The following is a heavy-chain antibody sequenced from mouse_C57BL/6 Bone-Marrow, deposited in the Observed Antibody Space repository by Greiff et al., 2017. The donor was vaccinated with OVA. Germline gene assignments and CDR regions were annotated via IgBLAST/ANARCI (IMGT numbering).Heavy chain of an antibody. Sequence: VQLQQSGAELVRPGASVKLSCKASGYTFTDYYISWVKQRPGQGLEWIARIYPGSGNIYYNEKFKGKATLTAEKSSSTAYMKLSSLTSDDSAVYYCARTERLRDYFDNWGQGTTLSVSS. CDR2: IYPGSGNI. CDR1: GYTFTDYY. J-gene: IGHJ2*01. D-gene: IGHD2-2*01. V-gene: IGHV1-76*01. CDR3: ARTERLRDYFDN.